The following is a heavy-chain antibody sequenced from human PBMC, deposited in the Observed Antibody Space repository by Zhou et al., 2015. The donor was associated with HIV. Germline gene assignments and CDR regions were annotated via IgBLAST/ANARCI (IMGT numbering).Heavy chain of an antibody. CDR2: IIPIFGTA. V-gene: IGHV1-69*12. CDR3: AREKIAAAGVRLNWFDP. CDR1: GGTFSSYA. J-gene: IGHJ5*02. D-gene: IGHD6-13*01. Sequence: QVQLVQSGAEVKKPGSSVKVSCKASGGTFSSYAISWVRQAPGQGLEWMGGIIPIFGTANYAQKFQGRVTITADESTSTAYMELSSLRSEDTAVYYCAREKIAAAGVRLNWFDPWGQGTLVTVSS.